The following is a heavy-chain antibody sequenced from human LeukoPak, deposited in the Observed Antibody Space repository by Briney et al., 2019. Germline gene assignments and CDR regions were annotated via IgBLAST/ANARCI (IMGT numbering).Heavy chain of an antibody. CDR2: VYYTGST. CDR3: ARGSTYSPIPKY. D-gene: IGHD2-21*01. J-gene: IGHJ4*02. CDR1: GGSISSGNYF. Sequence: SQTLSLTCSVSGGSISSGNYFWSWIRQPPGKGLEWIGYVYYTGSTYYNPSLKSRVTISADTSKNQFSLNLTSVTAADTALYHCARGSTYSPIPKYWGQGTLVTVSS. V-gene: IGHV4-30-4*01.